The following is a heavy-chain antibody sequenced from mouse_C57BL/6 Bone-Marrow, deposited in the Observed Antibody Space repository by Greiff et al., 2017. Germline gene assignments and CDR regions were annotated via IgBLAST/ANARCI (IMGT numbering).Heavy chain of an antibody. V-gene: IGHV3-6*01. CDR1: GYSITSGYY. CDR3: ARDPYYYGSSPWYFDV. J-gene: IGHJ1*03. D-gene: IGHD1-1*01. CDR2: ISYDGSN. Sequence: VQLKQSGPGLVKPSQSLSLTCSVTGYSITSGYYWNWIRQFPGNKLEWMGYISYDGSNNYNPSLKNRISITRDTSKNQFFLKLNSVTTEDTATYYCARDPYYYGSSPWYFDVWGTGTTVTVSS.